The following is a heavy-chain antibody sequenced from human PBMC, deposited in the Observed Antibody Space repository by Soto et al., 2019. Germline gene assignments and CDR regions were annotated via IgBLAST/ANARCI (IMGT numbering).Heavy chain of an antibody. J-gene: IGHJ6*02. Sequence: SQTLSLTCAISGDSVSSNSAAWNWIRQSPSRGLEWLGRTYYRSKWYHDYAVSVKSRITINPDTSKNQFSLQLNSVTPEDLAVYYCARGQWLVYYYYYGMDVWGQGTTVTSP. CDR1: GDSVSSNSAA. V-gene: IGHV6-1*01. CDR3: ARGQWLVYYYYYGMDV. D-gene: IGHD6-19*01. CDR2: TYYRSKWYH.